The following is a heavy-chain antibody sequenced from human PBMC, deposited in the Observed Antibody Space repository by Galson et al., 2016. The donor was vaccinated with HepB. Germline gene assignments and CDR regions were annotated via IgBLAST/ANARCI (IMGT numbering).Heavy chain of an antibody. J-gene: IGHJ4*03. CDR1: GFTFSNYA. V-gene: IGHV3-23*01. Sequence: SLRLSCAASGFTFSNYAMTWVRQAPGKGLEWVSGFSGSGANTHYANAVKGRFTISRDNSNNTLYLQVNSLRAEDTALYFCARYSNSWAPFDYWGQGTMVTVSS. CDR2: FSGSGANT. CDR3: ARYSNSWAPFDY. D-gene: IGHD6-13*01.